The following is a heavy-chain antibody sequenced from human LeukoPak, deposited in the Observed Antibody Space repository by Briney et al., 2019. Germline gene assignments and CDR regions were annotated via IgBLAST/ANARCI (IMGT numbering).Heavy chain of an antibody. CDR1: RFTFSSDW. Sequence: PGGSLRLSCAASRFTFSSDWITWVRQAPGKGLEWVANINQDGSEKYYVDSVKGRFTISRDNAKNSLYLQMNSLRAEDTAVYYCASPGIDHWGQGTLVTVSS. CDR3: ASPGIDH. J-gene: IGHJ4*02. CDR2: INQDGSEK. V-gene: IGHV3-7*01.